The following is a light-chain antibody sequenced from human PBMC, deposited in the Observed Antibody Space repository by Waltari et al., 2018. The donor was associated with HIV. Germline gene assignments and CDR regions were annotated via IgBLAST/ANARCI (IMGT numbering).Light chain of an antibody. Sequence: QSVLPQPPSASGTPGPRVTISCSGSSSNIGSYYVYWYQQLPGTAPKLLIYRNNQRPSGVPDRFSGSKSGTSASLAINGLRSEDEADYYCAAWTDSLTAVVFGGGTKLSVL. CDR3: AAWTDSLTAVV. V-gene: IGLV1-47*01. CDR2: RNN. CDR1: SSNIGSYY. J-gene: IGLJ2*01.